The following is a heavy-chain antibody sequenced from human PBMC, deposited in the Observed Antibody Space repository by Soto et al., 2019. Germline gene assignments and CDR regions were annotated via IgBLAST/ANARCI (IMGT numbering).Heavy chain of an antibody. V-gene: IGHV4-61*01. J-gene: IGHJ5*02. CDR2: IYYSGST. D-gene: IGHD6-19*01. CDR1: GGSVSSGTYY. CDR3: ARDNEQWRGDHWFDH. Sequence: QVQLQESGPGLVKPSETLSLTCTVSGGSVSSGTYYWTWIRQPQGKGLEWIGCIYYSGSTNYNPSLKSRVTISVDTSKNQCSLKLKYVTAADTAVYYCARDNEQWRGDHWFDHWGQGALVTVSS.